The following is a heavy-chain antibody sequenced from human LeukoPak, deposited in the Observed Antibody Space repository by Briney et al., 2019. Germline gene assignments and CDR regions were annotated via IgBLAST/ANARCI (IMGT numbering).Heavy chain of an antibody. CDR3: AREGEYSSSLH. Sequence: SETLSLTCTVSGGSISSGDYYWSWIRQPPGKGLEWIGYIYYSGSTYYNPSLKSRVTISVDTSKNQFSLKLSSVTAADTAVYYFAREGEYSSSLHWGQGTLVTVSS. J-gene: IGHJ4*02. CDR1: GGSISSGDYY. CDR2: IYYSGST. V-gene: IGHV4-30-4*08. D-gene: IGHD6-6*01.